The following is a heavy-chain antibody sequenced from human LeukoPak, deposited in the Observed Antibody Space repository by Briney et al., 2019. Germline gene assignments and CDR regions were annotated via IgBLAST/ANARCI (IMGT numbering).Heavy chain of an antibody. V-gene: IGHV3-7*01. Sequence: GGSLRLSCAASGFTLNDSWMSWVRQAPGKGLEWVANMNQDGSAKGYVDSVKGRFTISRDNARNSLYLQMSSLRPEDTAVYYCATYTHWVAGDVWGQGTLVTVSS. CDR2: MNQDGSAK. CDR1: GFTLNDSW. J-gene: IGHJ4*02. D-gene: IGHD3-16*01. CDR3: ATYTHWVAGDV.